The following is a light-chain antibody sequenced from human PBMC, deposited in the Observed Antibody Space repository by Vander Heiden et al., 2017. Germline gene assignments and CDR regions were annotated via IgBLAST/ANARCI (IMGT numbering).Light chain of an antibody. V-gene: IGKV4-1*01. J-gene: IGKJ4*01. CDR3: QQNYSAPTT. Sequence: DIVMTQSPASLAVSLGERATINCKSSQSVLYRSNNKNYVAWHQQESGQPPKLLNSWASSGASGVPGRFSGRRSATDSTRTIIRLQAEDVAVYYSQQNYSAPTTFGGRTKVELK. CDR2: WAS. CDR1: QSVLYRSNNKNY.